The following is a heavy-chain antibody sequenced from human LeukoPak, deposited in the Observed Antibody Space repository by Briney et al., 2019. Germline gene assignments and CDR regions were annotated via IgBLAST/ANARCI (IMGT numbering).Heavy chain of an antibody. J-gene: IGHJ4*02. V-gene: IGHV4-34*01. Sequence: SETLSLTCAVYGGSFSGYYWSWIRQPPGKGLEWIGEINHSGSTNYNPSLKSRVTISVDTSKNQFSLKLSSVTAADTAVYYCASGLGMTPYYFDYWGQGTLVTVSS. D-gene: IGHD7-27*01. CDR3: ASGLGMTPYYFDY. CDR2: INHSGST. CDR1: GGSFSGYY.